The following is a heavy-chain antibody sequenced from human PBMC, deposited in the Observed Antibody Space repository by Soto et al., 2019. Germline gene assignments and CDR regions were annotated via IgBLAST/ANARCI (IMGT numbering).Heavy chain of an antibody. CDR3: AKTETMVVVTVQPRWFDS. J-gene: IGHJ5*01. Sequence: PGGSLRLSCTASGFNFNNQAMSWIRQAPGEGLEWVSTISGSGATSLYADSVKGRFTIFKDSSQAYLDLKSLRVEDSATYYCAKTETMVVVTVQPRWFDSWGRGTLV. CDR1: GFNFNNQA. D-gene: IGHD2-21*02. V-gene: IGHV3-23*01. CDR2: ISGSGATS.